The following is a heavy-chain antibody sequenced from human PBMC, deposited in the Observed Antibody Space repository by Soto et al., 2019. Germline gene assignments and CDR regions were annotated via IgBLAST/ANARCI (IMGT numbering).Heavy chain of an antibody. V-gene: IGHV4-59*01. CDR1: GGSISSYY. CDR3: ARVNTISGFDY. Sequence: SETLSLTCTVSGGSISSYYWSWIRQPPGKGLEWIGYIYYSGSTNYNPSLKSRVTISVDTSKNQFSLKLSSVTAADTAVYYCARVNTISGFDYWGQGTLVTVSS. D-gene: IGHD3-3*01. CDR2: IYYSGST. J-gene: IGHJ4*02.